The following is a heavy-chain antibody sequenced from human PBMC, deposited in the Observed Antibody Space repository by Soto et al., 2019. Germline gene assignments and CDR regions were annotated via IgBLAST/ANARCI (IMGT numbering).Heavy chain of an antibody. D-gene: IGHD3-10*01. J-gene: IGHJ6*02. CDR3: AKDTTSITMVRGVTYGMDV. CDR2: ISGSGGST. CDR1: GFTFSSYA. Sequence: EVQLLESGGGLVQPGGSLRLSCAASGFTFSSYAMSWVRQAPGKGLEWVSAISGSGGSTYYADSVKGRFTISRDNSKNTLYLQMNSLRAEDTAVYYCAKDTTSITMVRGVTYGMDVSGQGTTVTVSS. V-gene: IGHV3-23*01.